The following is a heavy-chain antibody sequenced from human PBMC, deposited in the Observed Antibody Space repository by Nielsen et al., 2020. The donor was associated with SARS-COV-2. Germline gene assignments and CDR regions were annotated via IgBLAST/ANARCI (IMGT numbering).Heavy chain of an antibody. CDR2: IYYSGST. V-gene: IGHV4-39*07. D-gene: IGHD6-19*01. Sequence: SETLSLTCTVSGGSISSSSYYWGWIRQPPGKGLEWIGSIYYSGSTYYNPSLKSRVTISVDTSKNQFSLKLSSVTAADTAVYYCARVPRYGSGWYAGYSGMDVWGQGTTVTVSS. CDR3: ARVPRYGSGWYAGYSGMDV. CDR1: GGSISSSSYY. J-gene: IGHJ6*02.